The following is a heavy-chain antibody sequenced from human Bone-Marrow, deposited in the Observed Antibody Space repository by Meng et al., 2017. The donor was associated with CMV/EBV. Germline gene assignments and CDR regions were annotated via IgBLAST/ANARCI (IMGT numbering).Heavy chain of an antibody. CDR3: ARDSYYDSSGYYEAYDI. CDR2: IHGDGT. CDR1: GFTFSRYW. Sequence: LSLTCAASGFTFSRYWMHWVRQAPGKGLVWVSRIHGDGTSYADSVKGRFTISRDNAKNTLYLQMNSLRAEDTAMYYCARDSYYDSSGYYEAYDIWGQGTMVTVSS. V-gene: IGHV3-74*01. J-gene: IGHJ3*02. D-gene: IGHD3-22*01.